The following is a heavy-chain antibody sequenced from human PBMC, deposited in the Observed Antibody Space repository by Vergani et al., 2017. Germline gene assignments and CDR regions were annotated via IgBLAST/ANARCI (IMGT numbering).Heavy chain of an antibody. Sequence: QVQLVQSGAEVKKPGSSVKVSCKASGGTFSSYAISWVRQAPGQGLEWRGGISAIFGTANYAQKFQCRVTITRDMSTSTAYMELSSLRAEDTAVYYCAADRRAGRYFDYWGQGTLVTVSS. CDR2: ISAIFGTA. CDR1: GGTFSSYA. CDR3: AADRRAGRYFDY. D-gene: IGHD3-9*01. J-gene: IGHJ4*02. V-gene: IGHV1-69*06.